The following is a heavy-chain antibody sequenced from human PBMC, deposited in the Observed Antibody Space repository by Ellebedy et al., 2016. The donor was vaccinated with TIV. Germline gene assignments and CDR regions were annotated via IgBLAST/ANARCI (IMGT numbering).Heavy chain of an antibody. V-gene: IGHV3-53*01. J-gene: IGHJ4*02. CDR1: GGSISDPY. CDR2: LYTDGST. CDR3: ARGDGYGSGTYVPRIDY. Sequence: ETLSLTCAVSGGSISDPYWWNWVRQAPGKGLEWVSLLYTDGSTYYADSVKGRFTISRDNSRNTLYLQMRSLRAEDTAVYYCARGDGYGSGTYVPRIDYWGQGTLVTVSS. D-gene: IGHD3-10*01.